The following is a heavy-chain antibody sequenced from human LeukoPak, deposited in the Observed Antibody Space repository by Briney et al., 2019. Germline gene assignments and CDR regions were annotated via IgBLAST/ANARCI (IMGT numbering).Heavy chain of an antibody. Sequence: PGRSLRLSRAPSRFTFSGSAMHWVRQASGERLEWVGRIRSKANSYATAYAASVKGRFTISRDDSKNTAYLQMNSLKTEDTAVYYCTRAYGVLFDYWGQGTLVTVSS. CDR2: IRSKANSYAT. V-gene: IGHV3-73*01. CDR3: TRAYGVLFDY. CDR1: RFTFSGSA. J-gene: IGHJ4*02. D-gene: IGHD4-17*01.